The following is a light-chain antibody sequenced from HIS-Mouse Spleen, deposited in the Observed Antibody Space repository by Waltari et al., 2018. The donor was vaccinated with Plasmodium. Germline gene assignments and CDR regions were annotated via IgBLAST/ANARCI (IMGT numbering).Light chain of an antibody. CDR3: CSYAGSSTYV. CDR2: EGS. Sequence: QSALTQPASVSGSPGQSITISCTGTSSDVGSYNLVSWYQQHPGKAPKLIIYEGSKRPSRVSNLFSGSKSGNTASLTISGLQAEDEADYYCCSYAGSSTYVFGTGTKVTVL. V-gene: IGLV2-23*01. J-gene: IGLJ1*01. CDR1: SSDVGSYNL.